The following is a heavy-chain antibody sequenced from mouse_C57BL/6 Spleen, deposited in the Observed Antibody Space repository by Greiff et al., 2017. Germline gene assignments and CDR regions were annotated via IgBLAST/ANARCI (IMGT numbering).Heavy chain of an antibody. Sequence: DVKLVESGGGLVQPGGSLKLSCAASGFTFSDYYMYWVRQTPEKRLEWVAYISNGGGSTYYPDTVKGRFTISRDNAKNTLYLQMSRLKSEDTAMYYCARLLRSPYWYCDVWGTGTTVTVSS. CDR1: GFTFSDYY. D-gene: IGHD1-1*01. V-gene: IGHV5-12*01. CDR3: ARLLRSPYWYCDV. J-gene: IGHJ1*03. CDR2: ISNGGGST.